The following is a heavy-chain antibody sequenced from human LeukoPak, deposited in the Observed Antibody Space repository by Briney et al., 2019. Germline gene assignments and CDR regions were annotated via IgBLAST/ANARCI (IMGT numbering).Heavy chain of an antibody. CDR3: ARESTPMIVFDY. J-gene: IGHJ4*02. V-gene: IGHV1-69*05. D-gene: IGHD3-22*01. CDR2: IIPIFGTA. Sequence: ASVKVSCKPSGGTFSSYAISWVRQAPGQGLEWMGRIIPIFGTANYAQKFQGRVTITTDESTSTAYMELSSLRSEDTAVYYCARESTPMIVFDYWGQGTLVTVSS. CDR1: GGTFSSYA.